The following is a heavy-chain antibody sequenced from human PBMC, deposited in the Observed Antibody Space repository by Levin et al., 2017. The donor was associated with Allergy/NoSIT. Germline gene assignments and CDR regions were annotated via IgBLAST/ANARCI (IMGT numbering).Heavy chain of an antibody. Sequence: RPGGSLRLSCAASGFTFSTYAIHWARQAPGKGLEWVAVIWYDGSKKYYEDSVRGRFTISRDNSKNTVYLQMDSLGAEDTAIYYCARGRGCDGGSCHGLQYWGQGTLVSVSS. J-gene: IGHJ1*01. CDR2: IWYDGSKK. V-gene: IGHV3-33*01. CDR1: GFTFSTYA. CDR3: ARGRGCDGGSCHGLQY. D-gene: IGHD2-15*01.